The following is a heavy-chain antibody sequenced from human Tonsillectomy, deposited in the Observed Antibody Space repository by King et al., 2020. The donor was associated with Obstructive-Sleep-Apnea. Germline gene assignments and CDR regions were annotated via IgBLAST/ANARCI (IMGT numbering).Heavy chain of an antibody. CDR1: GYSISAGYY. CDR3: ARDRDLYYYDTSGDKYGMDV. Sequence: VQLQESGPGLVKSSETLSLTCIVSGYSISAGYYWGWIRQPPGKGLAWIGNIHHSGSTNYNPSLKSRVTISVDTSKNQFSLNLSSVTAADTAVYYCARDRDLYYYDTSGDKYGMDVWGQGTTVTVSS. D-gene: IGHD3-22*01. CDR2: IHHSGST. J-gene: IGHJ6*02. V-gene: IGHV4-38-2*02.